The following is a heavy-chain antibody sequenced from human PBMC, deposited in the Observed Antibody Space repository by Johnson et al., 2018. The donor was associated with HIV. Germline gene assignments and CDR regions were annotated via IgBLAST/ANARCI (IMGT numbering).Heavy chain of an antibody. D-gene: IGHD1-1*01. Sequence: VQLVESGGGVVQPGRSLRLSCAASGFTFSSYAMSWVRQAPGKGLEWVSAISGSGGSTYSADSVTGRLTIARDNARNTVFVQMNSLRAEDTAVYYCARSGPNWAFDFWGQGTMVTVSS. CDR3: ARSGPNWAFDF. V-gene: IGHV3-23*04. CDR1: GFTFSSYA. J-gene: IGHJ3*01. CDR2: ISGSGGST.